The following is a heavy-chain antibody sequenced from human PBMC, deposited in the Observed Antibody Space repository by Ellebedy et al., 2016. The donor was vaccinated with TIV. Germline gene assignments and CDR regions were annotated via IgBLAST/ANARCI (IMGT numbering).Heavy chain of an antibody. CDR1: GYSFTTYW. D-gene: IGHD6-13*01. V-gene: IGHV5-51*01. CDR2: IYPEDSDT. J-gene: IGHJ4*02. CDR3: ARGRGSSWYSYFDY. Sequence: GGSLGLSCKGSGYSFTTYWIGWVRQTPGKGLEWMGIIYPEDSDTRYSPSFEGQVTISADKSISTAYLQWSSLKASDTAIFYCARGRGSSWYSYFDYWGQGTLVTVSS.